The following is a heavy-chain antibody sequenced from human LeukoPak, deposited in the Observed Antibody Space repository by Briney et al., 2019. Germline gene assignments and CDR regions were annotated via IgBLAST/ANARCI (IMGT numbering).Heavy chain of an antibody. V-gene: IGHV1-2*02. CDR2: INPNSGGT. Sequence: ASVKVSCKASGYTFTGYYMHWVRQAPGQGLEWMGWINPNSGGTNYAQKFQGRVTMTRDMSISTAYMELSRLRSDDTAVYYCARVPPSIVGAIDYWGQGTLVTVSS. D-gene: IGHD1-26*01. CDR3: ARVPPSIVGAIDY. J-gene: IGHJ4*02. CDR1: GYTFTGYY.